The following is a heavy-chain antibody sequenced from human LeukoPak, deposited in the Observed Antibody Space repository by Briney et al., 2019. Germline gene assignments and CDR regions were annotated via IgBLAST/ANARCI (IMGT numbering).Heavy chain of an antibody. Sequence: ASVKVSCKASGYTFNTYGISWVRQAPGQGLEWMGWISTYNGDVIYVQNLQGRVTMTTDTSTSTAYVELMSLRSDDTAVYYCLRDAQRPRLTPDYWGQGTLVTVSS. CDR2: ISTYNGDV. V-gene: IGHV1-18*01. J-gene: IGHJ4*02. CDR3: LRDAQRPRLTPDY. D-gene: IGHD6-25*01. CDR1: GYTFNTYG.